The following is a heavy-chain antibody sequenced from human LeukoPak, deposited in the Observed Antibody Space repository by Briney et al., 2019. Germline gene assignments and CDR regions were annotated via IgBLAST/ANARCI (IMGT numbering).Heavy chain of an antibody. D-gene: IGHD3-9*01. Sequence: ASVKVSCKASGYTLSSHYMHWVRQSPGQGLEWVGVINPGGGSTTYAQKFQGRVTMTSDTSTSTIYMELSSLRSEDTAVYYCARVPLDWTYNWLDPWGQGTQVIVSS. CDR2: INPGGGST. CDR1: GYTLSSHY. V-gene: IGHV1-46*01. CDR3: ARVPLDWTYNWLDP. J-gene: IGHJ5*02.